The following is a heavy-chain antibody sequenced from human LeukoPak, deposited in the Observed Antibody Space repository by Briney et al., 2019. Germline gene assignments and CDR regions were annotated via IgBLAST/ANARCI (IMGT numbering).Heavy chain of an antibody. V-gene: IGHV1-46*01. Sequence: ASVKVSCKASGYTFTSYYMHWVRQAPGQGLEWMGIINPSGGSTSYAQKFQGRVTITADESTSTAYMELSSLRSEDTAVYYCARDRASGDDSSGYSFDYWGQGTLVTVSS. CDR2: INPSGGST. J-gene: IGHJ4*02. D-gene: IGHD3-22*01. CDR1: GYTFTSYY. CDR3: ARDRASGDDSSGYSFDY.